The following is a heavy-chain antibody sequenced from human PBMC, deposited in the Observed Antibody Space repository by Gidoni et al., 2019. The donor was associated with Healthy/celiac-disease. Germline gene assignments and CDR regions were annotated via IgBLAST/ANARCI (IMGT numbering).Heavy chain of an antibody. J-gene: IGHJ4*02. D-gene: IGHD3-22*01. CDR1: GFTFSSYG. CDR2: IWYDGSNK. CDR3: AREGRYYDSSGYLPRYFDY. V-gene: IGHV3-33*01. Sequence: QVQLVESGGGVVQPGRSLRLSCAASGFTFSSYGMHWVRQAPGKGLEWVAVIWYDGSNKYYADSVKGRFTIPRDNSKNTLYLQMNSLRAEDTAVYYCAREGRYYDSSGYLPRYFDYWGQGTLVTVSS.